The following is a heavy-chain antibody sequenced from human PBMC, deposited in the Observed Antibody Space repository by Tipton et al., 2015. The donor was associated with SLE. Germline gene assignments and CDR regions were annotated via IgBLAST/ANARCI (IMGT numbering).Heavy chain of an antibody. CDR1: GGSISSGYY. V-gene: IGHV4-61*02. D-gene: IGHD2-21*01. J-gene: IGHJ4*02. CDR2: IYTSGST. Sequence: TLSLTCTVSGGSISSGYYWGWIRQPPGKGLEWIGRIYTSGSTNYNPSLKSRVTMSVDTSKNQFSLKLSSVTAADTAVYYCAIDGIDFDYWGQGTLVTVSS. CDR3: AIDGIDFDY.